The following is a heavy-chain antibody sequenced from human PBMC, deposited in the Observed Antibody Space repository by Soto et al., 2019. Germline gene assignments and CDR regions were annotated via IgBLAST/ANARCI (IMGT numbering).Heavy chain of an antibody. CDR3: AKDDGTTYYFDY. CDR2: IRGSDGRT. V-gene: IGHV3-23*01. D-gene: IGHD1-7*01. Sequence: PGGSLRLSCAASGFTFSSYGMSWVRQAPGKGLEWVSAIRGSDGRTNYADSVKGRFTISRDNSKNTLYLQMNGLRAEDTAIYYCAKDDGTTYYFDYWGQGTLVTVSS. CDR1: GFTFSSYG. J-gene: IGHJ4*02.